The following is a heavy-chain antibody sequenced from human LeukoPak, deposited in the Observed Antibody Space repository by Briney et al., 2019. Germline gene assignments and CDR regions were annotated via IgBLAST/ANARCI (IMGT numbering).Heavy chain of an antibody. CDR1: GFTFSTYA. CDR2: ISSDGYTT. V-gene: IGHV3-64*02. Sequence: GGSLRLSCVASGFTFSTYALHWVRQAPGKGLEYVSAISSDGYTTYYVDSVKGRFTISRDNAKNSLYLQMNSLRAEDTAVYYCARNYGDYVYYFDYWGQGTLVTVSS. J-gene: IGHJ4*02. CDR3: ARNYGDYVYYFDY. D-gene: IGHD4-17*01.